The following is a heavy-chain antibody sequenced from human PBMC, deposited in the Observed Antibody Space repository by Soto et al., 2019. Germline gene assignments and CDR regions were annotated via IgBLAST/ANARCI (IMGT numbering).Heavy chain of an antibody. CDR3: ARKHSLDYIRWGLDP. J-gene: IGHJ5*02. D-gene: IGHD4-4*01. Sequence: ASVKVSCKASGYPFSDNQIHWLRRAPGQGLEWMGRINPKSDDTNYAQKFHGRVTMTRDTSIDTAYLELTGLTSDDTATYYCARKHSLDYIRWGLDPWGQGTLVTVSS. CDR1: GYPFSDNQ. CDR2: INPKSDDT. V-gene: IGHV1-2*02.